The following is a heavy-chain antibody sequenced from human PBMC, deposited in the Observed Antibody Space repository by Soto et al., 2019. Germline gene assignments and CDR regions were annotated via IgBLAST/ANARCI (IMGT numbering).Heavy chain of an antibody. CDR2: INAGNGNT. CDR3: ARGIMVRGVLFDY. V-gene: IGHV1-3*01. CDR1: GYTFTSYA. Sequence: ASVKVSCKASGYTFTSYAMHWVRQAPGQRLEWMGWINAGNGNTKYSQKFQGRVTITRDTSASTAYMELSSLRSEDTAVYYCARGIMVRGVLFDYWGQGTLVTVSS. J-gene: IGHJ4*02. D-gene: IGHD3-10*01.